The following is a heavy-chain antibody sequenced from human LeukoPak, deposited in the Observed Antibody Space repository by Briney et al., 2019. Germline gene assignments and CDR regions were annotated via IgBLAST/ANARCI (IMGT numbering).Heavy chain of an antibody. V-gene: IGHV1-18*01. CDR3: ARELGYGDQPAEYFQH. CDR2: ISAYNGNT. D-gene: IGHD4-17*01. Sequence: ASVKVSCKASGYTFTSYGISWVRQAPGQGLEWMGWISAYNGNTNYAQKLQGRVTMTTDTSTSTAYMELRSLRSDDTAVYYCARELGYGDQPAEYFQHWGQGTLVTVSS. CDR1: GYTFTSYG. J-gene: IGHJ1*01.